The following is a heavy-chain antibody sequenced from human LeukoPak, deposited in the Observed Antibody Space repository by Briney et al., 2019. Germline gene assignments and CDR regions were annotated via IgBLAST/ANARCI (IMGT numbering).Heavy chain of an antibody. CDR2: IYTSGST. CDR3: ARDISATVTYSWFDP. Sequence: SETLSLTCAVYGGSFSGYYWSWIRQPAGKGLEWIGRIYTSGSTNYNPSLKSRVTMSVDTSKNQFSLKLSSVTAADTAVYYCARDISATVTYSWFDPWGQGTLVTVSS. D-gene: IGHD4-17*01. CDR1: GGSFSGYY. J-gene: IGHJ5*02. V-gene: IGHV4-4*07.